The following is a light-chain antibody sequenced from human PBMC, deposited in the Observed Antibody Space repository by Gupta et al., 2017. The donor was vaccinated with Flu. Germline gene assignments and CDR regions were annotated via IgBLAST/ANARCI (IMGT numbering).Light chain of an antibody. CDR2: GGTDGIVG. CDR3: GEDHVRGSDCLVV. J-gene: IGLJ2*01. V-gene: IGLV9-49*01. Sequence: QPVLPQPPSASASLGASVTLTCTLSSGDDNSKVDWFQRRPGTGPRVVMRGGTDGIVGSRGEGIPDRFSGLGSGLNRYIIIKNIQEEEEGDYHCGEDHVRGSDCLVVFGGGTKLTVL. CDR1: SGDDNSK.